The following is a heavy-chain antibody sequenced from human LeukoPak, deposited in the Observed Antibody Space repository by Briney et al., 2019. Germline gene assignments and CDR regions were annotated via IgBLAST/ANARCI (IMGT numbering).Heavy chain of an antibody. Sequence: GGSLRLSCAASGFTFSSYAMSWVRQAPGKGLEWVSAISGSGGSTYYADSVKGRFTISRDNSKNTLYLQMNSQRAEDTGVYYCAIYGSGSYFEYWGQGTLVTVSS. CDR1: GFTFSSYA. CDR2: ISGSGGST. D-gene: IGHD3-10*01. J-gene: IGHJ4*02. CDR3: AIYGSGSYFEY. V-gene: IGHV3-23*01.